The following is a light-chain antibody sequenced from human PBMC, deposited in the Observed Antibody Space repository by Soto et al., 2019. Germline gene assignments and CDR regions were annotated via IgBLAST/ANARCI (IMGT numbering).Light chain of an antibody. CDR3: CSYAGSSTWV. J-gene: IGLJ3*02. Sequence: QSALTQPASVSGSPGQSITLSCTGTSSDVGSYNLVSWYQQHPGKAPKLLIYEVSKRPSGVSNRFSGSKSGNTASLTISGRQAEDEADYYCCSYAGSSTWVFGGGTKVTVL. V-gene: IGLV2-23*02. CDR2: EVS. CDR1: SSDVGSYNL.